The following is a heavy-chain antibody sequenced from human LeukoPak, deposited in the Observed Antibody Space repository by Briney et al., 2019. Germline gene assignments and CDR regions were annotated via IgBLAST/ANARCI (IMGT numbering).Heavy chain of an antibody. V-gene: IGHV3-33*01. CDR2: IWYDGSNK. CDR1: GFTFTSSG. D-gene: IGHD3-3*01. Sequence: PGGSLRLSCEASGFTFTSSGMHWVRQAPGKGLEWVAVIWYDGSNKYYADSVKGRFTISRDNSKNTLYLQMNSLRAEDTAVYYCARDFWSHVKGGNFDYWGQGTLVTVSS. CDR3: ARDFWSHVKGGNFDY. J-gene: IGHJ4*02.